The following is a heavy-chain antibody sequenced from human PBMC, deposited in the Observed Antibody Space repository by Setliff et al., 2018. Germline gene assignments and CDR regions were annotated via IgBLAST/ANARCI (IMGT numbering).Heavy chain of an antibody. CDR2: IYIGGSA. CDR3: ARGRGYCSSTSCSTYYYYGMDV. Sequence: SETLSLTCTVSGGSISSYYWSWIRQPAGKGLEWIGHIYIGGSANYNPSLKSRVTISVDTSKNQFSLKLSSVTAADTAVYYCARGRGYCSSTSCSTYYYYGMDVWGQGTTVTVSS. D-gene: IGHD2-2*01. CDR1: GGSISSYY. J-gene: IGHJ6*02. V-gene: IGHV4-4*07.